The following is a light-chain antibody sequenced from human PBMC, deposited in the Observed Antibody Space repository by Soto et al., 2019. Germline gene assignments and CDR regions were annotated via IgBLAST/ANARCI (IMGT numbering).Light chain of an antibody. Sequence: IQLTQSPSYLSASVGDRFTITCRASQGISSYLAWYQQKQGKAPNXXIYAASTLQNGVPSRFSGSGSGTDGTITISSLQKEDVATYYCQQLNSYPITFGQGTRLEIK. J-gene: IGKJ5*01. CDR3: QQLNSYPIT. CDR2: AAS. CDR1: QGISSY. V-gene: IGKV1-9*01.